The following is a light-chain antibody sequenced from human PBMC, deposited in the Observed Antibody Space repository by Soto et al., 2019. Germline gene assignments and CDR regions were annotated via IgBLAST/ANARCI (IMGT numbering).Light chain of an antibody. CDR1: SSDVGGYNY. CDR3: SSYTASSTYV. V-gene: IGLV2-14*03. CDR2: DVS. J-gene: IGLJ1*01. Sequence: QSALTQPASVSGSPGQSITISCNGNSSDVGGYNYVSWYQHHPGKAPKLMIFDVSNRPSGVSNRFSGSKSGNTASLTISGLQAEDEADYYCSSYTASSTYVFGTGTKVTVL.